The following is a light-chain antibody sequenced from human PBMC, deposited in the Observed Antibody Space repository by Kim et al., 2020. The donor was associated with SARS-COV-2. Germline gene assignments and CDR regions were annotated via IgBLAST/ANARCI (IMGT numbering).Light chain of an antibody. Sequence: GQSITIACTGTYSDIGAYNVVSWDQQYVCKVPKLISYDVTERPSGVSNRFSGSKSDNTASLTISGLQAEDEADYYCTSYTFSSTWVFGGGTKLTVL. CDR3: TSYTFSSTWV. J-gene: IGLJ3*02. V-gene: IGLV2-14*03. CDR2: DVT. CDR1: YSDIGAYNV.